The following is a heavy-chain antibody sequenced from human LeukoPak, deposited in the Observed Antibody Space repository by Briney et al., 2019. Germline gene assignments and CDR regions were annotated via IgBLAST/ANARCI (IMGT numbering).Heavy chain of an antibody. Sequence: GGSLRLSCAASGFTFSSYAMSWVRQAPGKGLEWVSTISGSGGSTYYADSVKGRFTISRDNSKNTLYLQMNSLRAEDTAVYYCAKGSGSYIFRDFDYWGQGTLVTVSS. CDR1: GFTFSSYA. D-gene: IGHD1-26*01. V-gene: IGHV3-23*01. CDR2: ISGSGGST. CDR3: AKGSGSYIFRDFDY. J-gene: IGHJ4*02.